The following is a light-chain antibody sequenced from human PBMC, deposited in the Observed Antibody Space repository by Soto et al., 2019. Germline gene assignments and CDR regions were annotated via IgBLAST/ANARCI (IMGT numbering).Light chain of an antibody. V-gene: IGLV2-14*01. CDR3: SSYTSRSTLV. Sequence: QSALTQPASVSGSPGQSITISCTGTSSDVGGYNYVSWYQQHPGKAPKLMIYDVSNRPSGVSNRFSGSKSGNTAPLTISGLQAEDEADYYCSSYTSRSTLVFGSGTKVTVL. J-gene: IGLJ1*01. CDR1: SSDVGGYNY. CDR2: DVS.